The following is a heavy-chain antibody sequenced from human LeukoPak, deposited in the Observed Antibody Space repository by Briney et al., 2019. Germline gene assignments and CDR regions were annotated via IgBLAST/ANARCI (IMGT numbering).Heavy chain of an antibody. Sequence: SVKVSCKASGGTFSSYAISWVRQAPGQGLEWMGRIIPILGIANYAQKFQGRVTITADKSTSTAYMELSSLRSEDTAVYYCARDLSHYDILTGYRYAPADYYYYGMDVWGQGTTVTVSS. CDR2: IIPILGIA. V-gene: IGHV1-69*04. CDR1: GGTFSSYA. D-gene: IGHD3-9*01. J-gene: IGHJ6*02. CDR3: ARDLSHYDILTGYRYAPADYYYYGMDV.